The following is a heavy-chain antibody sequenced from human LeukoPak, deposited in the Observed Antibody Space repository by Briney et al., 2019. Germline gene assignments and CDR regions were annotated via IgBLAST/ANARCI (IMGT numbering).Heavy chain of an antibody. D-gene: IGHD3-10*02. CDR1: GFTFSSYG. CDR2: ISSSGSTI. Sequence: QPGGSLRLSCAASGFTFSSYGMHWVRQAPGKGLEWVSYISSSGSTIYDADSVKGRFTISRDNAKNSLYLQMNSLRAEDTAVYYCAELGITMIGGVWGKGTTVTISS. V-gene: IGHV3-48*04. J-gene: IGHJ6*04. CDR3: AELGITMIGGV.